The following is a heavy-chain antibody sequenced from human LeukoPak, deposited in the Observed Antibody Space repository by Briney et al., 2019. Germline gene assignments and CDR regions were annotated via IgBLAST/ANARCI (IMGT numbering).Heavy chain of an antibody. CDR2: ISSGSSTI. D-gene: IGHD3-3*01. J-gene: IGHJ4*02. V-gene: IGHV3-48*04. Sequence: GGSLRLSCAASGFTFSSYGMNWVRQAPGKGLEWVSYISSGSSTIYYADSVKGRFTISRDNTKNSLYLQMSSLRAEDTAVYYCATDRGWRTSGYYLYYFEYWGQGTLVTFSS. CDR1: GFTFSSYG. CDR3: ATDRGWRTSGYYLYYFEY.